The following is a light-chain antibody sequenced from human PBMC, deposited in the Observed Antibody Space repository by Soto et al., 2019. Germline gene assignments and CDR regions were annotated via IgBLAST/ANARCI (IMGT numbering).Light chain of an antibody. V-gene: IGLV2-14*01. CDR1: SSDVGGYNY. CDR3: SSYTRSSTLEV. CDR2: EVS. J-gene: IGLJ1*01. Sequence: QSALTQPASVSGSPGQSITISCTGTSSDVGGYNYVSWYQQHPGKAPKLMIYEVSNRPSGVSNRFSGSKSGNTASLTISGLQAEDEADYYCSSYTRSSTLEVFGTGTKV.